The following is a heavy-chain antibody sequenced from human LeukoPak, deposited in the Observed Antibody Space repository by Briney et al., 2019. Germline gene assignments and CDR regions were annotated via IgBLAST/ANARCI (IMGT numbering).Heavy chain of an antibody. Sequence: SVKVSCKASGGTFSSYAISWVRQAPGQGLEWMGGIIPIFGTANYAQKFQGRVTITADESTSTAYMELSSLRSEDTAVYYCARPYYYDSSGYYIQGAFDIWGQGTMVTVSS. CDR1: GGTFSSYA. CDR3: ARPYYYDSSGYYIQGAFDI. D-gene: IGHD3-22*01. CDR2: IIPIFGTA. V-gene: IGHV1-69*13. J-gene: IGHJ3*02.